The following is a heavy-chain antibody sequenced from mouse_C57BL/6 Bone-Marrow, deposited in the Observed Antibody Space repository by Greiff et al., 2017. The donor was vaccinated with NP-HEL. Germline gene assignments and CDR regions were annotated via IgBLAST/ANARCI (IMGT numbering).Heavy chain of an antibody. D-gene: IGHD2-2*01. V-gene: IGHV14-4*01. CDR1: GFNIKDDY. CDR3: TTPFMVTPFAY. Sequence: EVQLQQSGAELVRPGASVKLSCTASGFNIKDDYMHWVKQRPEQGLEWIGWIDPENGDTEYASKFQGKATITADTSSNTAYLQLSSLTSEDTAVYYCTTPFMVTPFAYWGQGTLVTVSA. J-gene: IGHJ3*01. CDR2: IDPENGDT.